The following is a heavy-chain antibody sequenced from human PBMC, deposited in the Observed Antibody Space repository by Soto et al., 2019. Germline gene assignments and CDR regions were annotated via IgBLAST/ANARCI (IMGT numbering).Heavy chain of an antibody. CDR3: AREVYTGLRGMAMSY. CDR1: GYTFTGYY. J-gene: IGHJ4*02. Sequence: GASVKVSCKASGYTFTGYYMHWVRQAPGQGLEWMGWINPNSGGTNYAQKFQGRVTMTRDTSISTAYMELSRLRSDDTAVYYCAREVYTGLRGMAMSYWGQGTLVTVSS. CDR2: INPNSGGT. D-gene: IGHD3-16*01. V-gene: IGHV1-2*02.